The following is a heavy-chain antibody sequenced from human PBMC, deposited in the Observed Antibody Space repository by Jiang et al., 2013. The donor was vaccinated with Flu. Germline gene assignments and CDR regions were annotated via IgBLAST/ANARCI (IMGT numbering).Heavy chain of an antibody. CDR2: IDPSDSYT. Sequence: IDPSDSYTNYSPSFQGHVTISADKSISTAYLQWSSLKASDTAMYYCARADCSGGSCPDYWGQGTLVTVSS. D-gene: IGHD2-15*01. J-gene: IGHJ4*02. V-gene: IGHV5-10-1*01. CDR3: ARADCSGGSCPDY.